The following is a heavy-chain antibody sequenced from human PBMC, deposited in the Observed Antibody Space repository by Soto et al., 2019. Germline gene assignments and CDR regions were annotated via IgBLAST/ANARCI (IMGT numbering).Heavy chain of an antibody. D-gene: IGHD3-3*01. CDR3: ASGPSYYDCWSGYYRTDYYYYGMDV. CDR2: IYYSGST. J-gene: IGHJ6*02. V-gene: IGHV4-39*01. Sequence: PSETLSLTCTVSGGSISSSSYYWGWIRQPPGKGLEWIGSIYYSGSTYYNPSLKSRVTISVDTSKNQFSLKLSSVTAADAAVYYCASGPSYYDCWSGYYRTDYYYYGMDVWGQGTTVTVSS. CDR1: GGSISSSSYY.